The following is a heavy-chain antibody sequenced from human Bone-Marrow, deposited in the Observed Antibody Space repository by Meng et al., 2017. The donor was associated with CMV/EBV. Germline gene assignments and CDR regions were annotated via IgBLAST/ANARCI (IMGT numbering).Heavy chain of an antibody. V-gene: IGHV3-23*01. J-gene: IGHJ3*02. CDR1: GYSFSNYP. D-gene: IGHD3-22*01. Sequence: GESLKTPCAAPGYSFSNYPMTWVRQAPGKGLEWVSSISRSGGSTYYADSVKGRFTISRDNSKNTLYLQMNSLRAEDTAVYYCASDSSGYYETDAFDIWGQGTMVTVSS. CDR3: ASDSSGYYETDAFDI. CDR2: ISRSGGST.